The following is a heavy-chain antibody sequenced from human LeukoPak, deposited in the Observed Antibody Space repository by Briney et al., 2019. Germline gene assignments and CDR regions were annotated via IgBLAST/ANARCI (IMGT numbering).Heavy chain of an antibody. Sequence: PGGSLRLSCAASGFTFSRYSMNWVRQAPGKGLEWVSTISSTSSFIYYADSVKGRFTISRDNAKNSLYLQMNSLRAEDTAVYLCARDLAYSGYDPYYFDYWGQGTLVTVSS. CDR3: ARDLAYSGYDPYYFDY. CDR1: GFTFSRYS. D-gene: IGHD5-12*01. J-gene: IGHJ4*02. CDR2: ISSTSSFI. V-gene: IGHV3-21*01.